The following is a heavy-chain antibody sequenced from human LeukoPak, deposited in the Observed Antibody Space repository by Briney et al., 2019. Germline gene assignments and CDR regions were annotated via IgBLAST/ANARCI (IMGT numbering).Heavy chain of an antibody. J-gene: IGHJ4*02. Sequence: GASVNVSCKASGYTFTIYHLHWVRQAPGQGLEWVGMINPSGGGTSYAQKFQGRVTMTRDTSTSTVYMELSSLRSEDTAMYYCARGYSYGRDTGYWGQGTLVTVSS. CDR1: GYTFTIYH. CDR2: INPSGGGT. CDR3: ARGYSYGRDTGY. D-gene: IGHD5-18*01. V-gene: IGHV1-46*01.